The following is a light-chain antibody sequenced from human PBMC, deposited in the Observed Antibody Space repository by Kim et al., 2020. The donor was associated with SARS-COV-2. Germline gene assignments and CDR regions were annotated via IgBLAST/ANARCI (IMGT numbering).Light chain of an antibody. Sequence: NFMLTQPHSVSESPGKTVTISCTGSSGRIDSNYVQWYQQRPGSAPTPVIFEDDQRPSGVPDRFSGSIDSSSNSASLTISGLQTEDEADYYCQTYHATNVIFGGGTQLTVL. CDR2: EDD. CDR1: SGRIDSNY. CDR3: QTYHATNVI. J-gene: IGLJ2*01. V-gene: IGLV6-57*02.